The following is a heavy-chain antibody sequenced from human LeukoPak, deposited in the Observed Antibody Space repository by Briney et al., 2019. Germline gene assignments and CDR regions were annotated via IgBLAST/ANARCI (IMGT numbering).Heavy chain of an antibody. CDR3: ARAERYYYGSGSYAFDY. V-gene: IGHV3-23*01. CDR2: IRDSAYRT. J-gene: IGHJ4*02. CDR1: RFTFSNYA. D-gene: IGHD3-10*01. Sequence: GGSLRLSCAASRFTFSNYAMSWVRQAPGKGLEWVSSIRDSAYRTYYADSVKGRFTISRDNSKNTLYLQMNSLRAEDTAVYYCARAERYYYGSGSYAFDYWGQGTLVTVSS.